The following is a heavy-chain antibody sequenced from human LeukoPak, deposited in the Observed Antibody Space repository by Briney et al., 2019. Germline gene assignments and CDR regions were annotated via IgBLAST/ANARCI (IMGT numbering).Heavy chain of an antibody. D-gene: IGHD1-7*01. CDR2: ISYDGSNK. CDR3: AKTGTAPLNYYMDV. CDR1: GFTFSSYA. Sequence: GGSLRLSCAAPGFTFSSYAMHWVRQAPGKGLGWVAVISYDGSNKYYADSVKGRFTISRDNSKNTLYLQMNSLRAEDTAVYYCAKTGTAPLNYYMDVWGKGTTVTVSS. V-gene: IGHV3-30*04. J-gene: IGHJ6*03.